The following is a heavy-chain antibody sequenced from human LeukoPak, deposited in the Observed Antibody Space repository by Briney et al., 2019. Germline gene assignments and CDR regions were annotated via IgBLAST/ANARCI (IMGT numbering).Heavy chain of an antibody. J-gene: IGHJ4*02. V-gene: IGHV3-21*01. CDR3: ARDRYYDTSGHFYY. CDR2: ISSLGTYT. D-gene: IGHD3-22*01. Sequence: GGSLRLSCAASGFTFGSFDMNWVRQAPGKGLEWVSSISSLGTYTYYADSLKGRFTISRDNAKNSLYLQINSLTAEDTAIYYCARDRYYDTSGHFYYWGQGTLVTVSS. CDR1: GFTFGSFD.